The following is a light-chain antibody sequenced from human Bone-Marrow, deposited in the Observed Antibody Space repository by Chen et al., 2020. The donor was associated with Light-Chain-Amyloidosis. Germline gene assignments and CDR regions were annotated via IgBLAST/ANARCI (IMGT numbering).Light chain of an antibody. V-gene: IGLV2-23*02. CDR2: EVN. CDR3: CSYAITVNFFWV. CDR1: SSDIGGYDL. Sequence: QSALTQPAAASGSPGQSITTSCPGTSSDIGGYDLISWYQRHPGKAPTLIIYEVNQRPSGVSYRFSGSKSGNTASLTISGLQAEDEADYFCCSYAITVNFFWVFGGGTKVTVL. J-gene: IGLJ3*02.